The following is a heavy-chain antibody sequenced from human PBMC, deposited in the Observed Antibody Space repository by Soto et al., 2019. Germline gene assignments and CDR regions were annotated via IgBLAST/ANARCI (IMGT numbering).Heavy chain of an antibody. J-gene: IGHJ4*02. V-gene: IGHV3-30-3*01. D-gene: IGHD6-19*01. Sequence: GGSLRLSCAASGFTFSSYAMHWVRQAPGKGLEWVAVISYDGSNKYYADSVKGRFTISRDNSKNTLYLQMNSLRAEDTAVYYCARDTGIAVAGTSGPIDYWGQGTLVTVSS. CDR3: ARDTGIAVAGTSGPIDY. CDR1: GFTFSSYA. CDR2: ISYDGSNK.